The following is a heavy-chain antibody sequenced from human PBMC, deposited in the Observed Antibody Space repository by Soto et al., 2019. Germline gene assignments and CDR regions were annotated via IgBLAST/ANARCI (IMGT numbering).Heavy chain of an antibody. J-gene: IGHJ4*02. D-gene: IGHD6-13*01. Sequence: ASVKVSCKVSGYTLTELSMHWVRQAPGKGLEWMGGFDPEDGETIYAQKFQGRVTMTEDTSTDTAYMELSSLRSEDTAVYYCATVGSSWYRLDYWGQGTLVTVSS. CDR1: GYTLTELS. V-gene: IGHV1-24*01. CDR3: ATVGSSWYRLDY. CDR2: FDPEDGET.